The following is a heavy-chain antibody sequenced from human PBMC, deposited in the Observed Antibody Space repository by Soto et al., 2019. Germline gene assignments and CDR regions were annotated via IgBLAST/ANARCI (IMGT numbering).Heavy chain of an antibody. V-gene: IGHV1-3*01. CDR3: ARVSFETSGFADY. CDR1: GYTFTAYT. CDR2: INAANGAT. Sequence: ASVKFSCKASGYTFTAYTIHWVRQAPGQSLEWMGWINAANGATKYSEKFQGRVTITRDTSARTAYMDLSSLSPKDTAVYFCARVSFETSGFADYWGQGTLVTVSS. D-gene: IGHD5-12*01. J-gene: IGHJ4*02.